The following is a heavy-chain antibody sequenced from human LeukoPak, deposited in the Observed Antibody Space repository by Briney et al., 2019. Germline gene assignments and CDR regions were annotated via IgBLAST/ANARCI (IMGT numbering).Heavy chain of an antibody. CDR2: ISWDDDST. CDR3: ARGLGGLD. V-gene: IGHV3-43D*04. CDR1: GLNVDDFA. D-gene: IGHD3-10*01. Sequence: GGSLRLSCAASGLNVDDFAMHWVRQTPGKGLEWVAAISWDDDSTYYVDSVKGRFTISRDNSKNSLYLQMNSLRSDDTALYYCARGLGGLDWGQGTLVTVSS. J-gene: IGHJ4*02.